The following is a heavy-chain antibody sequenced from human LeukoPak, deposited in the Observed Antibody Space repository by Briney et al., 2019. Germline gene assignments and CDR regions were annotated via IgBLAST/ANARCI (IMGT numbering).Heavy chain of an antibody. CDR1: GFSLSTYW. Sequence: GGSLRLSCAASGFSLSTYWVTWVRQAPGTGLEWVANINPAGTETYYVEPVKGRFTISRDNAQNLVYLQMNSLRAEDSAVYHCGRFGYVAGVDLWGQGTLVTVSS. D-gene: IGHD6-19*01. CDR3: GRFGYVAGVDL. J-gene: IGHJ4*02. V-gene: IGHV3-7*01. CDR2: INPAGTET.